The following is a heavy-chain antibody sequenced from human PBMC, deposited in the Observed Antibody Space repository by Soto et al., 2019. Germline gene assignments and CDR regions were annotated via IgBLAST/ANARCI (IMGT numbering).Heavy chain of an antibody. J-gene: IGHJ5*02. CDR1: GASVNIGGYY. Sequence: SETLSLTCSVSGASVNIGGYYWTWIRQYPGKGLEWIGHIFYSGRTFYNPSLQSRVILSLDKSKNKVSLKLTSVTAADTAVYFCARLSGFFTISPFDPWGQGTLVTVSS. CDR3: ARLSGFFTISPFDP. V-gene: IGHV4-31*03. CDR2: IFYSGRT. D-gene: IGHD2-8*01.